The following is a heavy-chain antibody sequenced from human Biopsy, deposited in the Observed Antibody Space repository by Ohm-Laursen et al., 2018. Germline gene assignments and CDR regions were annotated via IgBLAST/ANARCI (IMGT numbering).Heavy chain of an antibody. CDR3: AREIAPWYDSSDYYSFFDY. V-gene: IGHV1-2*02. CDR2: LNPNNGGT. J-gene: IGHJ4*02. Sequence: SVKVSCNASGYTFTGYYIHWVRQAPGQGLEWVGGLNPNNGGTDYAEKFQGRVTMARDTSINTAYMELSSLRSDDTAVYFCAREIAPWYDSSDYYSFFDYWGQGTLVTVSS. D-gene: IGHD3-22*01. CDR1: GYTFTGYY.